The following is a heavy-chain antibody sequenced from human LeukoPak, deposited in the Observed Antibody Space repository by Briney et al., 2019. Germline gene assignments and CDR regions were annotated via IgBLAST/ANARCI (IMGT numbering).Heavy chain of an antibody. CDR2: FYNSGST. Sequence: SGTLSLTCAVSGGSISSGNWWSWVRQPPGRGLGWSGEFYNSGSTNYNQSLKSRVTISVDKSKNAFSLKLSSVTAEDTAVYYCARLTYSSSWYSRFFDYWGQGTLVTVSS. CDR3: ARLTYSSSWYSRFFDY. D-gene: IGHD6-13*01. J-gene: IGHJ4*02. V-gene: IGHV4-4*02. CDR1: GGSISSGNW.